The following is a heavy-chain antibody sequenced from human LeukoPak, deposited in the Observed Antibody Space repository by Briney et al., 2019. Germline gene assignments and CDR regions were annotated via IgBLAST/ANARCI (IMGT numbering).Heavy chain of an antibody. Sequence: SETLSLTCTVSGGSISSSKYYWGWIRQPPGKGLEWIGSIYYSGSTYYNPSLKSRVTISVDTSKNQFSLKLSSVTAADTAVYYCVRDVPSGYFDYWGQGTLVTVSS. D-gene: IGHD3-22*01. CDR3: VRDVPSGYFDY. CDR1: GGSISSSKYY. J-gene: IGHJ4*02. V-gene: IGHV4-39*02. CDR2: IYYSGST.